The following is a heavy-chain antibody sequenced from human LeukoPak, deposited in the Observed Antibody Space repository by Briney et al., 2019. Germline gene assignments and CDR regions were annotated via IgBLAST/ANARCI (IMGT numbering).Heavy chain of an antibody. D-gene: IGHD2-8*01. CDR2: IVVGSGNT. CDR3: AADGVLGDAFDI. V-gene: IGHV1-58*01. CDR1: GFTFTSSA. Sequence: VASVKVSCKASGFTFTSSAVQWVRQARGQRLEWIGWIVVGSGNTNYAQKFQERVTITRDMSTSTAYMELSSLRSEHTAVYYCAADGVLGDAFDIWGQGTMVTVSS. J-gene: IGHJ3*02.